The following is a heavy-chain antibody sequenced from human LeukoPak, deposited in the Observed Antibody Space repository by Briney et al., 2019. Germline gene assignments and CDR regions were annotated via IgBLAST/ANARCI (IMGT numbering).Heavy chain of an antibody. Sequence: PSETLSLTCNVSGASIRTYYWRWIRQSPGKGLEWVGHIYYSGGTRYNPSLKSRVTISVDTSKNQFSLKLNSVTAADTALYYCAREQAVAGSGFDYWGQGTLVTVSS. CDR1: GASIRTYY. V-gene: IGHV4-59*01. J-gene: IGHJ4*02. CDR3: AREQAVAGSGFDY. D-gene: IGHD6-19*01. CDR2: IYYSGGT.